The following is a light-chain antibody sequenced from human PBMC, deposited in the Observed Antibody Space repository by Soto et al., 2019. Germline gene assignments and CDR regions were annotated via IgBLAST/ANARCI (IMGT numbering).Light chain of an antibody. CDR1: QSVSSE. Sequence: EIVMTQSPATLSVSPGERATLSCRASQSVSSELAWYQQKPGQAPRLLIYGAFTRATGIPARFSGSGSGTEFTLTISSLQSEDFAIYYCQQYINWPRTFGQGTKVDIK. CDR3: QQYINWPRT. V-gene: IGKV3-15*01. CDR2: GAF. J-gene: IGKJ1*01.